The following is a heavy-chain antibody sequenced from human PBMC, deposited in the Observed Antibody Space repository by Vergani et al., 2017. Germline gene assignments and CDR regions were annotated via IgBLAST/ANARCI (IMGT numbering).Heavy chain of an antibody. V-gene: IGHV3-11*04. J-gene: IGHJ6*02. CDR2: ISSGDSI. CDR3: ARETDTGSSVSYNYYAMDV. Sequence: QVQLVESGGGLVKPGGSLRLSCAASGFTFSDHYMSWVRQAPGKGLEWISYISSGDSIYYTDSVKGRFTVSKDNTKNKLYLQINRLRAEDTAVYYCARETDTGSSVSYNYYAMDVWGQGTTVSVSS. CDR1: GFTFSDHY. D-gene: IGHD1-1*01.